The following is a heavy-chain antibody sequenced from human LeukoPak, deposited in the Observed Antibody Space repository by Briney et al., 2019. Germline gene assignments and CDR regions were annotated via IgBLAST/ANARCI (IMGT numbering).Heavy chain of an antibody. J-gene: IGHJ4*02. CDR1: GFIFNNYA. Sequence: GGSLRLSCAGSGFIFNNYAMHWVWQPPGKGLEWVSGISWNSGSIDYADSVKGRFTISRDNAKNSLYLQMNSLRVEDTAFYYCAKDNRRHYTSGPNPDSLHWGQGALVTVSS. D-gene: IGHD6-19*01. CDR3: AKDNRRHYTSGPNPDSLH. CDR2: ISWNSGSI. V-gene: IGHV3-9*01.